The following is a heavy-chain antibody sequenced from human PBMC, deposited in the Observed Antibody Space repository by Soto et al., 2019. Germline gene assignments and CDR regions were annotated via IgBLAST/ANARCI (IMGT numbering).Heavy chain of an antibody. D-gene: IGHD2-2*01. J-gene: IGHJ6*03. V-gene: IGHV3-9*01. CDR1: GFTFDDYA. CDR3: AKAAVVPAAWPYYMDV. CDR2: ISWNSGSI. Sequence: EVQLVESGGGLVQPGRSLRLSCAASGFTFDDYAMHWVRQAPGKGLEWVSGISWNSGSICYADSVKGRFTISRDNAKNSLYLQMNSLRAEDTALYYCAKAAVVPAAWPYYMDVWGKGTTVTVSS.